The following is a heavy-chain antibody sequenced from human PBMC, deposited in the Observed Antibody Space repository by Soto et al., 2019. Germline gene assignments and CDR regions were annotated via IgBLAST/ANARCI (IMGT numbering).Heavy chain of an antibody. V-gene: IGHV3-21*01. CDR2: ISSSSSYI. CDR3: ARALLGSGWYYFDY. Sequence: GGSLRLSCAASGFTFSSYSMNWVRQAPGKGLEWVSSISSSSSYIYYADSVKGRFTISRDNAKNSLYLQMNSLRAEDTAVYYCARALLGSGWYYFDYWGQGTLVTVSS. J-gene: IGHJ4*02. CDR1: GFTFSSYS. D-gene: IGHD6-19*01.